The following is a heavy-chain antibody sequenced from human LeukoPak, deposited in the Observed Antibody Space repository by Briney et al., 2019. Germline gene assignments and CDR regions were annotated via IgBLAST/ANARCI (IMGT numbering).Heavy chain of an antibody. CDR1: GFTFSSYA. J-gene: IGHJ3*02. D-gene: IGHD3-3*01. CDR3: AKDIITIFGVATSIWDAFDI. V-gene: IGHV3-23*01. Sequence: PGGSLRLSCAASGFTFSSYAMSWVRQAPGKGLEWVSAISGSGGSTYYADSVKGRFTISRDNSKNTLYLQMSSLRAEDTAVYYCAKDIITIFGVATSIWDAFDIWGQGTMVTVSS. CDR2: ISGSGGST.